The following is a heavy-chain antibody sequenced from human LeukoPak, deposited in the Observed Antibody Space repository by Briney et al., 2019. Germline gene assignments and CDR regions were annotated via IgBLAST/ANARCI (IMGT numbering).Heavy chain of an antibody. V-gene: IGHV1-18*04. CDR3: ARERSSWYHDY. Sequence: GASVKVSCKASGYTFTGYYMHWVRQAPGQGLEWMGWISAYNGNTNYAQKLQGRVTMTTDTSTSTAYMELRSLRSDDTAVYYCARERSSWYHDYWGQGTLVTVSS. CDR2: ISAYNGNT. D-gene: IGHD6-13*01. J-gene: IGHJ4*02. CDR1: GYTFTGYY.